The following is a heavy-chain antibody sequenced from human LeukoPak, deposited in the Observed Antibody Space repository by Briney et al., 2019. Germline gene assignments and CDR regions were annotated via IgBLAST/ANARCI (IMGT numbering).Heavy chain of an antibody. D-gene: IGHD5-24*01. CDR2: IYSGGST. Sequence: GGSLRLSCAASGFTVSSNYMSWVRQAPGKGLEWVSVIYSGGSTYYADSVKGRFTISRDNADNSLYLQLSSLRAEDTAVYYCAREQRTFDYWGQGILVTVSS. CDR1: GFTVSSNY. V-gene: IGHV3-53*01. CDR3: AREQRTFDY. J-gene: IGHJ4*02.